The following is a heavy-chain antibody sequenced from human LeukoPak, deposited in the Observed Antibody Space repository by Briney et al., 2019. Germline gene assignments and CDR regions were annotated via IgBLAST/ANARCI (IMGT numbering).Heavy chain of an antibody. J-gene: IGHJ6*03. CDR3: AKDIGRVDTASTYMDV. V-gene: IGHV3-9*01. Sequence: GGSLRLSCATSGFTFNDYAMYWVRQAPGKGLEWVSGISWNSRSIGYADSVKGRFTISRDNAKNSLYLQMNSLRVEDTALYYCAKDIGRVDTASTYMDVWGKGTTVTISS. D-gene: IGHD5-18*01. CDR1: GFTFNDYA. CDR2: ISWNSRSI.